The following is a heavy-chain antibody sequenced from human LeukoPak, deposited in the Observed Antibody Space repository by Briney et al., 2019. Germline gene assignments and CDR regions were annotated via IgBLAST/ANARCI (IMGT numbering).Heavy chain of an antibody. Sequence: GGSLRLSCAPSGFTVINNYMSWVRQAPGKGLEWVSYISSSGSTIYYADSVKGRFTISRDNAKNSLYLQMNSLRAEDTAVYYCARNYGVTFDYWGQGTLVTVSS. CDR1: GFTVINNY. V-gene: IGHV3-11*04. J-gene: IGHJ4*02. CDR3: ARNYGVTFDY. D-gene: IGHD3-10*01. CDR2: ISSSGSTI.